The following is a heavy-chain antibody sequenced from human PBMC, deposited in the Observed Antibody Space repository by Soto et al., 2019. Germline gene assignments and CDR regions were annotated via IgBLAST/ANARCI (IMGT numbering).Heavy chain of an antibody. CDR1: GFTFDDYT. D-gene: IGHD2-21*01. CDR3: AKDSRGYCGGDCYDAFDI. CDR2: ISWDGGST. J-gene: IGHJ3*02. Sequence: GGSLRLSCAASGFTFDDYTMHWVRQAPGKGLEWVSLISWDGGSTYYGDSVKGRFTISRDNSKNSLYLQMNSLRTEDTALYYCAKDSRGYCGGDCYDAFDIWGQGTMVTVSS. V-gene: IGHV3-43*01.